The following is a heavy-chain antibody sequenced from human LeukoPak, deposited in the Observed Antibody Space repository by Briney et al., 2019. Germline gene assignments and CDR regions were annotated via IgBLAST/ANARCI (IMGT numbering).Heavy chain of an antibody. CDR2: ISSSSSYI. V-gene: IGHV3-21*04. J-gene: IGHJ6*02. Sequence: GGSLRLSCAASGFTFSSYSMNWVRQAPGKGLEWVSSISSSSSYIYYADSVKGRFTISRDNAKNSLYLQMNSLRAEDTAVYYCARDLNMAYGDYVSSFYYYYGMDVWGQGTTVTVSS. D-gene: IGHD4-17*01. CDR3: ARDLNMAYGDYVSSFYYYYGMDV. CDR1: GFTFSSYS.